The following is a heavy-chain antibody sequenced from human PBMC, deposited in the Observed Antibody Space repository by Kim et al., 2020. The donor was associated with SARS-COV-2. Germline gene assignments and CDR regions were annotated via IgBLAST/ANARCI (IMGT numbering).Heavy chain of an antibody. J-gene: IGHJ4*02. D-gene: IGHD6-19*01. V-gene: IGHV3-30-3*01. CDR3: ARDHYSSGWRGSIDY. Sequence: GGSLRLSCAASGFTFSSYAMHWVRQAPGKGLEWVAVISYDGSNKYYADSVKGRFTISRDNSKNTLYLQMNSLRAEDTAVYYCARDHYSSGWRGSIDYWGQGTLVTVSS. CDR2: ISYDGSNK. CDR1: GFTFSSYA.